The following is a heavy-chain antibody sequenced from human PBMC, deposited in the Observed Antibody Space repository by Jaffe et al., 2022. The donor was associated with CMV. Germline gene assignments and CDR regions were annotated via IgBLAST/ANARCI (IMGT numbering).Heavy chain of an antibody. V-gene: IGHV3-20*04. Sequence: EVQLVESGGGVVRPGGSLRISCAASGFTFDDYGMTWVRQVPGKGLEWVSSINWNGGSTGYADSVKGRFTISRDNVRKSLYLQMNSLRVEDTAFYYCAREGRSMVEVWFDPWGQGTLVTVSS. J-gene: IGHJ5*02. CDR2: INWNGGST. CDR3: AREGRSMVEVWFDP. D-gene: IGHD3-10*01. CDR1: GFTFDDYG.